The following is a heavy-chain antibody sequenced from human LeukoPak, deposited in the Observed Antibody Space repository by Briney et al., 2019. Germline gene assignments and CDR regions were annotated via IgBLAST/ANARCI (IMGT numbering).Heavy chain of an antibody. CDR1: GYTFTSYY. D-gene: IGHD3-3*01. Sequence: RASVKVSCKASGYTFTSYYMHWVRQAPGQGLEWMGWISAYNGNTNYAQKLQGRVTMTTDTSTSTAYMELRSLRSDDTAVYYCARDYYDFWSGYYYYYGMDVWGQGTTVTVSS. CDR3: ARDYYDFWSGYYYYYGMDV. J-gene: IGHJ6*02. CDR2: ISAYNGNT. V-gene: IGHV1-18*04.